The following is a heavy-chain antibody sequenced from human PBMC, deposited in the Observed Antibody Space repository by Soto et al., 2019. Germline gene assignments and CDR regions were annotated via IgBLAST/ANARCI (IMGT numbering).Heavy chain of an antibody. V-gene: IGHV3-48*01. CDR1: GFTFSSFT. Sequence: VQLVESGGGLVQPGGSLRLSCAASGFTFSSFTMSWVRQAPGKGLEWVSSISNTRSSTYYADSVKGRFAVSRDNAKNSLFLQLNSLRAEDTAVYYCARHRGYDILAGYYPPDFWGQGTLVTVSS. J-gene: IGHJ4*02. CDR2: ISNTRSST. D-gene: IGHD3-9*01. CDR3: ARHRGYDILAGYYPPDF.